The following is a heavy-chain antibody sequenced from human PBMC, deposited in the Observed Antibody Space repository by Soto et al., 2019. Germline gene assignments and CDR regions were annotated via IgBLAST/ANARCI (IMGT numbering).Heavy chain of an antibody. V-gene: IGHV1-2*04. D-gene: IGHD5-18*01. CDR1: GYTFTGYY. CDR2: INPNSGGT. J-gene: IGHJ6*02. CDR3: ARDGRGPVDTAMAYGMDV. Sequence: ASVKVSCKAPGYTFTGYYMHWVRQAPGQGLEWMGWINPNSGGTNYAQKFQGWVTMTRDTSISTAYMELSRLRSDDTAVYYCARDGRGPVDTAMAYGMDVWGQGTTVTVSS.